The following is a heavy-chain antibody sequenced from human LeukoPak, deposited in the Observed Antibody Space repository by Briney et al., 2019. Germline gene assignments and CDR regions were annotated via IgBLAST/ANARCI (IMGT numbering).Heavy chain of an antibody. CDR3: ASGWDSSSPFDY. V-gene: IGHV3-48*03. CDR2: ISSSGSTI. J-gene: IGHJ4*02. Sequence: PGGSLRLSCAASGFTFSSYEMNWVRQAPGKGLEWVSYISSSGSTIYYADPVKGRLTISRDNAKNSLYLQMNSLRAEDTAVYYCASGWDSSSPFDYWGQGTLVTVSS. CDR1: GFTFSSYE. D-gene: IGHD6-13*01.